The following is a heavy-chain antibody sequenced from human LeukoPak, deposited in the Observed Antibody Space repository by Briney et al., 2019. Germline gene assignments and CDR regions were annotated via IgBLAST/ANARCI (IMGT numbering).Heavy chain of an antibody. CDR3: ARDGYYYYMDV. Sequence: GGSLRLSCAASGFTFSSYEMNWVRQAPGKGLEWVSYISSSGSTIYYADSVKGRFTISRDDAKNSLYLQMNSLRAEDTAVYYCARDGYYYYMDVWGKGTTVTISS. J-gene: IGHJ6*03. V-gene: IGHV3-48*03. CDR1: GFTFSSYE. CDR2: ISSSGSTI.